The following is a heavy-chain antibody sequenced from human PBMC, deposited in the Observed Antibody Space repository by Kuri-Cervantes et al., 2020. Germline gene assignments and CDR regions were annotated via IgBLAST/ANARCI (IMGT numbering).Heavy chain of an antibody. CDR2: MNPNSGNT. D-gene: IGHD6-19*01. J-gene: IGHJ6*02. CDR3: ARDSSGWENYYYYGMDV. CDR1: GYTFTSYD. Sequence: ASVKVSCKASGYTFTSYDINWVRQATGQGLEWMGWMNPNSGNTGYARKFQGRVTMTRNTSISTAYMELSSLRSEDTAVYYCARDSSGWENYYYYGMDVWGQGTTVTVSS. V-gene: IGHV1-8*01.